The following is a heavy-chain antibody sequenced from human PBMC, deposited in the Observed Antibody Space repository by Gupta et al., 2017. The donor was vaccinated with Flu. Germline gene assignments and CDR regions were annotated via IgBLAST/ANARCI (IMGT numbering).Heavy chain of an antibody. CDR3: TRDRADYYDSSGYVQH. D-gene: IGHD3-22*01. J-gene: IGHJ1*01. V-gene: IGHV3-21*01. CDR2: ISSSSSYI. CDR1: GFTFSSYS. Sequence: EVQLVESGGGLVKPGGSLRLSCAASGFTFSSYSMNWVRQAPGKGLEWVSSISSSSSYIYYADSVKGRFTISRDNAKNSLYLQMNSLRAEDTAVYYCTRDRADYYDSSGYVQHWGQGTLVTVSS.